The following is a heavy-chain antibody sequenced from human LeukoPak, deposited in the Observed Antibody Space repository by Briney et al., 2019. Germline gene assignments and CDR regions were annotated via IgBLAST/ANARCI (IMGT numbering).Heavy chain of an antibody. V-gene: IGHV4-30-4*01. CDR2: IYYSGST. Sequence: PSETLSLTCTVSGGSISSGDYYWTWIRQPPGKGLEWIGYIYYSGSTYYNPSLKSRVTISVDTSKNKFSLKLSSVTAADTAVYYCARDQVVVTATYYYYYGMDVWGQGTTVTVSS. CDR3: ARDQVVVTATYYYYYGMDV. CDR1: GGSISSGDYY. J-gene: IGHJ6*02. D-gene: IGHD2-21*02.